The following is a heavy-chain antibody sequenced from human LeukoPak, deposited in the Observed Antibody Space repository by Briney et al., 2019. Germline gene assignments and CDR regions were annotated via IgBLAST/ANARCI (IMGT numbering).Heavy chain of an antibody. D-gene: IGHD2-21*01. Sequence: PGGSLRLSCVAPGFIFWNYAMSWARQAPGKGLQWVSQISGTGGATWYAGFARDRFTISRDNSKKTLYLQMSGLRVEDTAMYYCVKDPRDTYGTNWFVSWGQGTLLIVSS. CDR1: GFIFWNYA. V-gene: IGHV3-23*01. J-gene: IGHJ5*01. CDR2: ISGTGGAT. CDR3: VKDPRDTYGTNWFVS.